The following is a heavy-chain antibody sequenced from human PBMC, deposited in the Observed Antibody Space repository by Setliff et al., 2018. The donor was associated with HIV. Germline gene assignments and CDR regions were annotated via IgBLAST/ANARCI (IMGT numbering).Heavy chain of an antibody. Sequence: SETLSLTCTVSGGSIRSSSYYWGWIRQPPGKGREWMGSIYYSGSTYYNPSLKSRVTISVDTSKNQFSLKLSSVTAADTAVYYCARKATYYYGSGSSNDYWGQGTLVTVSS. V-gene: IGHV4-39*01. CDR1: GGSIRSSSYY. CDR3: ARKATYYYGSGSSNDY. J-gene: IGHJ4*02. D-gene: IGHD3-10*01. CDR2: IYYSGST.